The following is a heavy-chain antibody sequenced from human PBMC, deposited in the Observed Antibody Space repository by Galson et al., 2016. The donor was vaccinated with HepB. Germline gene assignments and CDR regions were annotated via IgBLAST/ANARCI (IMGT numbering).Heavy chain of an antibody. J-gene: IGHJ3*02. Sequence: SLRLSCAASGFTFNFYLMSWVRQAPGKGLEWVANINKDGSEKSYMDSVKGRFTISSDNAKNSLYLQMNSLRAEDTAVYYCAKNFGDYVGDTFDMWGQGTMVTVSS. CDR1: GFTFNFYL. V-gene: IGHV3-7*01. CDR2: INKDGSEK. D-gene: IGHD4-17*01. CDR3: AKNFGDYVGDTFDM.